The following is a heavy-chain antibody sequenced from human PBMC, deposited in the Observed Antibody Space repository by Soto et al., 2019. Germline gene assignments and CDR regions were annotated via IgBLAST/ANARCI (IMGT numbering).Heavy chain of an antibody. CDR1: GGSFSGYY. D-gene: IGHD5-18*01. Sequence: SETLSLTCAVYGGSFSGYYWSWIRQPPGKGLEWIGEINHSGSTNYNPSLKSRVTISVDTSKNQFSLKLSSVTAADTAVYYCACLLDTAMEPIDYWGQGTLVTVSS. J-gene: IGHJ4*02. CDR3: ACLLDTAMEPIDY. V-gene: IGHV4-34*01. CDR2: INHSGST.